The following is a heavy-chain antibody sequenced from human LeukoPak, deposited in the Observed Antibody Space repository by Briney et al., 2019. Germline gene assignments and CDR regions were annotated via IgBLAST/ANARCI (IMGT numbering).Heavy chain of an antibody. V-gene: IGHV4-31*03. J-gene: IGHJ2*01. CDR2: VYYSGST. CDR3: ARDRPREYGYFDL. Sequence: PSETLSLTCTVSGCSINSGGYYWVWLRQHPGKGLEWIGYVYYSGSTYSNPSLKRRVTISVDTSKNQFSLKLSSVTAADTAVYFCARDRPREYGYFDLWGRGTLVTV. CDR1: GCSINSGGYY.